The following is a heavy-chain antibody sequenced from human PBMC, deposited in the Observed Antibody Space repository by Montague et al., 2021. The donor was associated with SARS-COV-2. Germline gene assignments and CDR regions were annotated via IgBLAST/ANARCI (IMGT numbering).Heavy chain of an antibody. Sequence: PALVKSTQTLTLTCTFSGFSLSTSGMCVSWIRQPPGKALEWLARIDWDAYKHYSTSLKTRLTISKDTSKNQVVLTMTNMDPVDTATYYCARSSVVRGVSLDYWGQGTLVTVSS. CDR3: ARSSVVRGVSLDY. D-gene: IGHD3-10*01. CDR2: IDWDAYK. V-gene: IGHV2-70*11. J-gene: IGHJ4*02. CDR1: GFSLSTSGMC.